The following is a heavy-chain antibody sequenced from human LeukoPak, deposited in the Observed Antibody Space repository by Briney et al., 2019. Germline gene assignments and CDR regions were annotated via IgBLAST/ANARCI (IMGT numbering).Heavy chain of an antibody. D-gene: IGHD6-25*01. Sequence: ASVKVSCKASGGTFSTYAVSWVRQAPGQGLEWLGGIIPMVGAAKYAQKFQGRVTVTTDEGTTTAYMELISLRSEDTAVYYCGRRKALRGRKRAFDAWGQGTLVTVTS. J-gene: IGHJ5*02. CDR2: IIPMVGAA. V-gene: IGHV1-69*05. CDR1: GGTFSTYA. CDR3: GRRKALRGRKRAFDA.